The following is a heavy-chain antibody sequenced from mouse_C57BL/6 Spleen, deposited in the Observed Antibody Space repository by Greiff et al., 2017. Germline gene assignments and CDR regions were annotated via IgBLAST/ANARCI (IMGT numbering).Heavy chain of an antibody. D-gene: IGHD4-1*01. Sequence: EVQRVESGEGLVKPGGSLKLSCAASGFTFSSYAMSWVRQTPEKRLEWVAYISSGGDYIYYADTVKGRFTISRDNARNTLYLQMSSLKSEDTAMYYCTSLTGTWFAYWGQGTLVTVSA. J-gene: IGHJ3*01. CDR2: ISSGGDYI. CDR3: TSLTGTWFAY. CDR1: GFTFSSYA. V-gene: IGHV5-9-1*02.